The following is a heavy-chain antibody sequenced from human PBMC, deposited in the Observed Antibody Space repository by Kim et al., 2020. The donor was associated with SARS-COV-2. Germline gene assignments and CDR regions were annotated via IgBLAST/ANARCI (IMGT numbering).Heavy chain of an antibody. V-gene: IGHV3-30*18. D-gene: IGHD5-18*01. CDR3: AKGYSYGKKAFDDFDY. CDR1: GFTFSSYG. Sequence: GGSLRLSCAASGFTFSSYGMHWVRQAPGKGLEWVAVISYDGSNKYYADSVKGRFTISRDNSKNTLYLQMNSLRAEDTAVYYCAKGYSYGKKAFDDFDYWGQGTLVTVSS. J-gene: IGHJ4*02. CDR2: ISYDGSNK.